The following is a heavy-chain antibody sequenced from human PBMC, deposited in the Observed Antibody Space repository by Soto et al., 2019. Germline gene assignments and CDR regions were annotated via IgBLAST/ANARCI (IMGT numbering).Heavy chain of an antibody. CDR1: SASISSSNW. J-gene: IGHJ5*02. CDR2: IYHSGST. CDR3: ARADCSGGSCYSSANWFDP. V-gene: IGHV4-4*02. Sequence: QVQLQESGPGLVKPSGTLSLTCAVSSASISSSNWWSWVRQPPGKGLEWIGEIYHSGSTNYKSSRKSRVTISVDKSTNQFCLKLSSVTAADTAVYYCARADCSGGSCYSSANWFDPWGQGTLVTVSS. D-gene: IGHD2-15*01.